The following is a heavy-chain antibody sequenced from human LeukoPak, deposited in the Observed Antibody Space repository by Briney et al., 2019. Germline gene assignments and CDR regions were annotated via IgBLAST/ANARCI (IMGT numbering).Heavy chain of an antibody. CDR1: GGSFSGYY. CDR3: ARSNYFWTVNYPNLDS. J-gene: IGHJ5*01. D-gene: IGHD3/OR15-3a*01. Sequence: PSETLSLTCAVYGGSFSGYYWSWIRQPPGKGLEWIGEINHSGSTNYNPSLKSRVTMSVDTSKNQFSLKLSSVTAADTAVYYCARSNYFWTVNYPNLDSWGRGPLATVSS. V-gene: IGHV4-34*01. CDR2: INHSGST.